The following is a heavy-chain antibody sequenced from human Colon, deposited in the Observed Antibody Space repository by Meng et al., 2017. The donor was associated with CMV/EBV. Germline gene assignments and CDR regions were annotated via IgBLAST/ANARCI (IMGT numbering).Heavy chain of an antibody. D-gene: IGHD2-15*01. CDR3: ARDIPFDP. Sequence: GESLKISCAASGFTFNSYWMHWVRQAPGKGLEWVSVIYSGGSTYYADSVKGRFTISRDNSKNTLYLQMNSLRAEDTAVFYCARDIPFDPWGQGTLVTVSS. CDR1: GFTFNSYW. J-gene: IGHJ5*02. CDR2: IYSGGST. V-gene: IGHV3-66*02.